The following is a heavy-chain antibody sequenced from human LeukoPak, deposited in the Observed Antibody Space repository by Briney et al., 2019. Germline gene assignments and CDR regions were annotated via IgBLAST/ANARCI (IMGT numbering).Heavy chain of an antibody. Sequence: VASVKVSCKASGYTFTDYYMHWVRQAPGQGLEWMGWINPNSGGTNYAQKFQGRVTMTRDTSISTAYMELSRLRFDDTALYYCATCSGGRCYSGWFDPWRQGTLVTVSS. CDR1: GYTFTDYY. V-gene: IGHV1-2*02. J-gene: IGHJ5*02. CDR3: ATCSGGRCYSGWFDP. CDR2: INPNSGGT. D-gene: IGHD2-15*01.